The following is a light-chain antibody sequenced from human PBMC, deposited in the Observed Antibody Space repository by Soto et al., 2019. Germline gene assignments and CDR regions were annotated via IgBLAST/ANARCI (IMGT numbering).Light chain of an antibody. J-gene: IGKJ2*01. Sequence: IQLTQSPSSLSTSVGDSVTITCRASQSISNFLNWYQHKPGKAPDLLIYAASTLFSGVPSRFRGCGSGTDFTLTITSXQPEDFATYYCQQSYRAPYTFGQGTKVDTK. V-gene: IGKV1-39*01. CDR1: QSISNF. CDR2: AAS. CDR3: QQSYRAPYT.